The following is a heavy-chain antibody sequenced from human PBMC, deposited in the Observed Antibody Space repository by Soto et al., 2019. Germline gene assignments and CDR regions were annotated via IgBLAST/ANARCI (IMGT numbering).Heavy chain of an antibody. CDR2: ISGSGGST. Sequence: GGSLRLSCAASGFTFSSYAMSWVRPAPGKGLEWVSAISGSGGSTYYADSVKGRFTISRDNSKNTLYLQMNSLRAEDTAVYYCAKLIGYGDYFDYWGQGTLVTVSS. D-gene: IGHD4-17*01. CDR1: GFTFSSYA. V-gene: IGHV3-23*01. J-gene: IGHJ4*02. CDR3: AKLIGYGDYFDY.